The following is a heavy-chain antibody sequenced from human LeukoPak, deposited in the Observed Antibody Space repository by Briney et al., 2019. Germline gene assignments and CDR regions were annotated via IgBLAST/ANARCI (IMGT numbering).Heavy chain of an antibody. CDR3: ARAPFSSSWYDHFYYYYYMDV. D-gene: IGHD6-13*01. CDR1: GGTFSSYA. J-gene: IGHJ6*03. V-gene: IGHV1-69*13. CDR2: IIPIFGTA. Sequence: SVKVSCKASGGTFSSYAISWVRQAPGQGLEWMGGIIPIFGTANYAQKFQGRVTITAGESTSTAYMELSSLRSEDTAVYYCARAPFSSSWYDHFYYYYYMDVWGKGTTVTISS.